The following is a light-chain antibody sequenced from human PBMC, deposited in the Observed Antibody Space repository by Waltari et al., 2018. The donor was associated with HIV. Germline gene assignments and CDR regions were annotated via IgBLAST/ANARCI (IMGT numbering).Light chain of an antibody. V-gene: IGKV1-5*03. CDR1: QSISIY. J-gene: IGKJ4*01. CDR2: KAS. CDR3: QQYNSYSLT. Sequence: DIQMTQSPSTLSASVGDRVTITCRASQSISIYLAWYQQKPGKAPNLLIYKASSLESGVPSRFSGSGSGTEFTLTISSLQPDDFATYYCQQYNSYSLTFGGGTKVEIK.